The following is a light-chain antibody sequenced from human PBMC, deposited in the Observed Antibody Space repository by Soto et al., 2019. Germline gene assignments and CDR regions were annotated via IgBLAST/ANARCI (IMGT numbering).Light chain of an antibody. CDR1: QSVRSSY. CDR3: QQYGSSPAT. J-gene: IGKJ1*01. Sequence: ETVLMPTPGTAPLSQAEVATLSCRACQSVRSSYLAWYQQKPGQAPRLIIYGAGSRGTGVPDRFSGSGSGTDFTLTISRLEPEDFAVYYCQQYGSSPATFGQGTKV. V-gene: IGKV3-20*01. CDR2: GAG.